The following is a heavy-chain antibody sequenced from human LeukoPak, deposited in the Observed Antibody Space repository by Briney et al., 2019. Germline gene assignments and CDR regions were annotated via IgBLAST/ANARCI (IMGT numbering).Heavy chain of an antibody. V-gene: IGHV3-53*01. CDR3: ARDKGGYEYDY. Sequence: GGSLRLSCAASGFTVSSNYMTWVRQAPGKGLEWVSVIYSGGSTYYADSVKGRFTISRDNSKNTLYLQMNSLRAEDTAVYYCARDKGGYEYDYWGQGTLVTVSS. CDR1: GFTVSSNY. CDR2: IYSGGST. D-gene: IGHD5-12*01. J-gene: IGHJ4*02.